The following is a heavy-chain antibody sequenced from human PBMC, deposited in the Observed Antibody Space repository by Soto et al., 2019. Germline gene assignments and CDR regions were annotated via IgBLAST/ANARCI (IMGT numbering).Heavy chain of an antibody. Sequence: PGGSLRLSCAASGFTFSDYYMSWIRQAPGKGLEWVSYISSSGSTIYYADSVKGRFTISRDNAKNSLYLQMNSLRAEDTAVYYCASPPYYGDYEGHYTMFDDWGQGTLVTVSS. CDR2: ISSSGSTI. J-gene: IGHJ4*02. V-gene: IGHV3-11*01. CDR1: GFTFSDYY. CDR3: ASPPYYGDYEGHYTMFDD. D-gene: IGHD4-17*01.